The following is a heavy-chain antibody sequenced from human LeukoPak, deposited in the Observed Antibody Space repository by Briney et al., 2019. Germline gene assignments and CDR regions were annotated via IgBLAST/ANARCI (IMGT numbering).Heavy chain of an antibody. CDR2: IYTSGST. CDR3: ARGCPVVPSNGDYSYYGLDV. CDR1: GGSISSGSYY. D-gene: IGHD2-8*01. V-gene: IGHV4-61*02. Sequence: PSQTLSLTCTVSGGSISSGSYYWSWIRQPAGKGLEWIGRIYTSGSTNYNPSLKSRVTISVDTSKNQFSLKLSSVTAADTAVYFCARGCPVVPSNGDYSYYGLDVWGQGTTVTVSS. J-gene: IGHJ6*02.